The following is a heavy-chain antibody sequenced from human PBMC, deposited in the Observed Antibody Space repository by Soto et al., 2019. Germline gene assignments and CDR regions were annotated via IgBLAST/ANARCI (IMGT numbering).Heavy chain of an antibody. CDR1: GFTFRDYY. V-gene: IGHV3-11*05. CDR2: IDSSTKYT. J-gene: IGHJ6*02. Sequence: QVQLVESGGGLVRPGGSLRLSCEASGFTFRDYYMTWFRQAPGKGLEWLSYIDSSTKYTNYADSVKGRFTISRDNAKKSPSLQMNSLRADDTAVYYCAREYYYAMDVWGQGNMVTVSS. CDR3: AREYYYAMDV.